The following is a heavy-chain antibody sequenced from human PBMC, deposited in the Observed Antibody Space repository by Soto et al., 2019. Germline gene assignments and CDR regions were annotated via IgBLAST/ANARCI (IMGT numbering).Heavy chain of an antibody. CDR2: IIPIFGTA. D-gene: IGHD2-2*01. CDR3: ARNIVLVPAAMPYYYYGMDV. V-gene: IGHV1-69*13. J-gene: IGHJ6*02. Sequence: ASVKVSCKASGGTFSSYAISWVRQAPGQGLEWMGGIIPIFGTANYAQKFQGRVTITADESTSTAYMELSSLRSEDTAVYYCARNIVLVPAAMPYYYYGMDVWGQGTTVTVSS. CDR1: GGTFSSYA.